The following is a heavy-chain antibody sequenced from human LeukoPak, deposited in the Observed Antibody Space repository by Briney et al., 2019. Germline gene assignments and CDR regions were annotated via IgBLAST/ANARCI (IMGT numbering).Heavy chain of an antibody. CDR1: GFTFSSYW. CDR2: INSDGSST. J-gene: IGHJ4*02. V-gene: IGHV3-74*01. D-gene: IGHD6-13*01. CDR3: ARRIAAAAAPYYFDY. Sequence: GGSLRLSCAASGFTFSSYWMHWVRQAPGKGLLWVSRINSDGSSTSYADSVKGRFTISRDNAKNTLYLQMNSLRAEDTAVYYCARRIAAAAAPYYFDYWGQGTLATVSS.